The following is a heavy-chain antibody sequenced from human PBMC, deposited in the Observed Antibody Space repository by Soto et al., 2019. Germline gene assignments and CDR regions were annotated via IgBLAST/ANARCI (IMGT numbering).Heavy chain of an antibody. CDR2: ISAGGGAT. CDR3: AKKGGDSPYYYYMDV. Sequence: GGSLRLSCAASGFTFNTYAIIWVRQAPGKGLECVSAISAGGGATWYADSVKGRFTIFRDDSNNTVHLQMNSLRAEDTAVYHCAKKGGDSPYYYYMDVWGKGTTVTVSS. D-gene: IGHD5-12*01. CDR1: GFTFNTYA. J-gene: IGHJ6*03. V-gene: IGHV3-23*01.